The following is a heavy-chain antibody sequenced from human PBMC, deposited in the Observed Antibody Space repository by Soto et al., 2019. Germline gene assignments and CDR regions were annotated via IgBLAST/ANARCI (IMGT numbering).Heavy chain of an antibody. CDR1: GGNPNSYS. CDR3: AGDWRKMSGGEFCDY. D-gene: IGHD3-10*01. J-gene: IGHJ4*02. CDR2: IVPLSGTP. Sequence: QVRLVQSGAEVKKPGSSVKLSCKVSGGNPNSYSIAWVRQAPGQGLQWLGTIVPLSGTPNHAQEFQARVTITADTSRKSAYWKRSSLRSGDTAMYYGAGDWRKMSGGEFCDYWDRGGLVTFS. V-gene: IGHV1-69*06.